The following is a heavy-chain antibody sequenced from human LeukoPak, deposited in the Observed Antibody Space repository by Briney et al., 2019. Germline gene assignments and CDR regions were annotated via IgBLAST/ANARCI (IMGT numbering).Heavy chain of an antibody. CDR2: ISGSGDNT. CDR1: GFTFSIYG. D-gene: IGHD1-26*01. CDR3: AKDFSGSYDY. V-gene: IGHV3-23*01. Sequence: RGSLRLSCAASGFTFSIYGMSWVRQAPGKGLEWVSAISGSGDNTYYADSVKGRFTISRDNSKNTLYLQMNSLRVEDTAIYYCAKDFSGSYDYWGQGTLVTVSS. J-gene: IGHJ4*02.